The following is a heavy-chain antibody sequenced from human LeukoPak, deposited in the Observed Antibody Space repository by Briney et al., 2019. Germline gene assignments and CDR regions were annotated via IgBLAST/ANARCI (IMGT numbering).Heavy chain of an antibody. CDR3: ARGNPAVYFDY. D-gene: IGHD6-13*01. CDR2: IYYSGST. Sequence: PSETPSLTCTVSGGSISSYYWSWIRQPPGKGLEWIGYIYYSGSTNYNSSLKSRVTISVDTSKNQFSLKLSSVTAADTAVYYCARGNPAVYFDYWGQGTLVTVSS. V-gene: IGHV4-59*01. CDR1: GGSISSYY. J-gene: IGHJ4*02.